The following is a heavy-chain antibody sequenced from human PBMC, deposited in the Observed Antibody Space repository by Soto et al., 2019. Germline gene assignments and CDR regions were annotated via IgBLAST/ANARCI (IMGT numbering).Heavy chain of an antibody. J-gene: IGHJ6*02. D-gene: IGHD2-15*01. CDR3: ARHGCSGGSCYYYYGMDV. CDR2: IYYSGST. Sequence: TLSLTCTVSGGSISSSSYYWGWIRQPPGKGLEWIGSIYYSGSTYYNPSLKSRVTISVDTSKNQFSLKLSSVTAADTAVYYCARHGCSGGSCYYYYGMDVWGQGTTVTVSS. V-gene: IGHV4-39*01. CDR1: GGSISSSSYY.